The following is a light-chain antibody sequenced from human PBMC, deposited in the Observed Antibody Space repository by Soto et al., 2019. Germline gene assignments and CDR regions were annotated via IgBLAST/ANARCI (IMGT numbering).Light chain of an antibody. V-gene: IGKV3-15*01. Sequence: EIVMTQSPATLSVSPGERATLSCRASQSVSNNLAWYQQKPGQPPRLLIYGASTGATGLPARFSGSGSGTEFTLTISSLQSEDFAVFYCQQYNTWPYTFGQGTKLEIK. J-gene: IGKJ2*01. CDR3: QQYNTWPYT. CDR2: GAS. CDR1: QSVSNN.